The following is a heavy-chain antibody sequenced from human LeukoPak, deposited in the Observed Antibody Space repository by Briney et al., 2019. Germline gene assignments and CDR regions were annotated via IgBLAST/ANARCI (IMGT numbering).Heavy chain of an antibody. CDR1: GLTFSSYS. Sequence: GGSLRLSCAASGLTFSSYSMNWVRQAPGKGLEWVSSISSSSSYIYYADSVKGRFTISRDNAKNSLYLQMNSLRAEDTAVYYCASVSNYYDSSGREYYYYYYGMDVWGQGTTVTVSS. D-gene: IGHD3-22*01. CDR2: ISSSSSYI. J-gene: IGHJ6*02. V-gene: IGHV3-21*01. CDR3: ASVSNYYDSSGREYYYYYYGMDV.